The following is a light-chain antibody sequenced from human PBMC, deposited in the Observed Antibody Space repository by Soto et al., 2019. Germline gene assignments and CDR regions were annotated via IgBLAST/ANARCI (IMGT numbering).Light chain of an antibody. Sequence: QSVLTQPASVSGSPGQSITISCTGTSSDVGGYNYVSWYQQHPGKAPKLMIYEVSNRPSGVSNRFSGSKSDNTASLTISGLQAEDEADYYCSSYTSSSFYVFGTGTKVTVL. CDR2: EVS. CDR3: SSYTSSSFYV. CDR1: SSDVGGYNY. J-gene: IGLJ1*01. V-gene: IGLV2-14*01.